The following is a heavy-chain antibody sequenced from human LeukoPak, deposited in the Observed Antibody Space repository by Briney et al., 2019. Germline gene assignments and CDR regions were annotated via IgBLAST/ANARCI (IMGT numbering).Heavy chain of an antibody. Sequence: PGGSPRLYCAASGFTFSSHAMSWVRQAPGKGLEWVSSISSGAGTYYADSVKGRFTISRGNSKNTLYLQMNSLRAEDTAEYYCAKVRGSYGSVIIDYWGQGTLVTVSP. V-gene: IGHV3-23*01. CDR1: GFTFSSHA. CDR3: AKVRGSYGSVIIDY. J-gene: IGHJ4*02. D-gene: IGHD3-10*01. CDR2: ISSGAGT.